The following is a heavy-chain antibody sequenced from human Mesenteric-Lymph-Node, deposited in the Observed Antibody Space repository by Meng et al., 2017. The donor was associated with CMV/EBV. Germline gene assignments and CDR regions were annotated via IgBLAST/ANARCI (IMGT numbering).Heavy chain of an antibody. J-gene: IGHJ4*02. CDR2: IKQDGSEK. D-gene: IGHD3-22*01. CDR3: AGHSSGYKY. Sequence: GESLKISCAASGLTFSSFWMSWVRQAPGKGLEWVANIKQDGSEKYYVDSVRGRFIISRDNAKNSLYLQMNSLRAEDTAVYYCAGHSSGYKYWGQGTLVTVSS. CDR1: GLTFSSFW. V-gene: IGHV3-7*01.